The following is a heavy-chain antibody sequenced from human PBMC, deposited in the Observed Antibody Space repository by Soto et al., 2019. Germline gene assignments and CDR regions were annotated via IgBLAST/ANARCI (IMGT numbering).Heavy chain of an antibody. Sequence: PGGSLRLSCAASGFTFSSYGMHWVRQAPGKGLEWVAVISYDGSNKYYADSVKGRFTISRDNSKNTLYLQMNSLRAEDTAVYYCAKRSREWELPEYYFDYWGQGTLVTVSS. V-gene: IGHV3-30*18. CDR3: AKRSREWELPEYYFDY. CDR2: ISYDGSNK. CDR1: GFTFSSYG. D-gene: IGHD1-26*01. J-gene: IGHJ4*02.